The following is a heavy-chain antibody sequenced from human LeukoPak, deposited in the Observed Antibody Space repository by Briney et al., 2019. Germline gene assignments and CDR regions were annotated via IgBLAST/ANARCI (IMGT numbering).Heavy chain of an antibody. Sequence: PGGSLRLSCAASGFTFSSFSMNWVRQAPGKGLEWVSYISSSSSTIYYADSVKGRFTISRDNAKNSLYLQMNSLRAEDTAVYYCAREVDTAMVITYDYYYMDVWGKGTTVTVSS. V-gene: IGHV3-48*01. CDR3: AREVDTAMVITYDYYYMDV. CDR1: GFTFSSFS. D-gene: IGHD5-18*01. CDR2: ISSSSSTI. J-gene: IGHJ6*03.